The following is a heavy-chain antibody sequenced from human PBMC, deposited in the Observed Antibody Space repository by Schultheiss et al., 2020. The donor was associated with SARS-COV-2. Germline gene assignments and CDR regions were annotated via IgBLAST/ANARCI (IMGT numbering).Heavy chain of an antibody. V-gene: IGHV3-33*01. J-gene: IGHJ5*02. CDR1: GFTFSSYG. D-gene: IGHD4-11*01. CDR3: ARVVSVTRAVDWFDP. CDR2: IWYDGSNK. Sequence: GGSLRLSCAASGFTFSSYGMHWVCQAPGKGLEWVAVIWYDGSNKYYADSVKGRFTISRDNSKNTLYLQMNSLRAEDTAVYYCARVVSVTRAVDWFDPWGQGTLVTVSS.